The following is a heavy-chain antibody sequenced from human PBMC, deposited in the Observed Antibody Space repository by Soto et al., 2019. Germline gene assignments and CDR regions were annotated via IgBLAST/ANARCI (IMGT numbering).Heavy chain of an antibody. V-gene: IGHV1-24*01. CDR1: GYTLTDLS. Sequence: ASVKVSCKVSGYTLTDLSMHWVRQAPGKGLEWMGGFDPEDGETIYAQKFQGRVTMTEDTSTDTAYMELSSLRSEDTAVYYCANLPSLYYDSSGYYYTDYWGQGTLVTVSS. CDR2: FDPEDGET. D-gene: IGHD3-22*01. CDR3: ANLPSLYYDSSGYYYTDY. J-gene: IGHJ4*02.